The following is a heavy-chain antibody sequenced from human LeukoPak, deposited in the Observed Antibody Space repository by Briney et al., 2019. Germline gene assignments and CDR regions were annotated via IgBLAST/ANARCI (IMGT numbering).Heavy chain of an antibody. D-gene: IGHD3-10*01. CDR1: GFTFSSYA. CDR2: ISGMGGST. V-gene: IGHV3-23*01. CDR3: ARPHTCLWDSDWFDP. Sequence: GGSLRLSCAASGFTFSSYAMSWVRQAPGKGREWVSAISGMGGSTYYADSVKGRFTISRDNSKNTLYLQMNSLRAEDTAVYYCARPHTCLWDSDWFDPWGQGTLVTVSS. J-gene: IGHJ5*02.